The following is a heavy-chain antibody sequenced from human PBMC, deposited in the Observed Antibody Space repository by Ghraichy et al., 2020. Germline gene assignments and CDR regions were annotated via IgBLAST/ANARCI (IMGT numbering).Heavy chain of an antibody. CDR3: ARGGFGEFTADY. CDR2: IKKHGSET. J-gene: IGHJ4*02. V-gene: IGHV3-7*01. CDR1: GFSFFNSS. Sequence: GGSLRLSCAASGFSFFNSSMCWVRQAPGKGLEWVAQIKKHGSETNYVDFVKGRFTISRDNAKDTLYLQMDSLRPEDTAVYYCARGGFGEFTADYWGQGTLVTVSS. D-gene: IGHD3-10*01.